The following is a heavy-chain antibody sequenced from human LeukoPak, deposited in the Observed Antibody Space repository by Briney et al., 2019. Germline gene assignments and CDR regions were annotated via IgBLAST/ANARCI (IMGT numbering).Heavy chain of an antibody. CDR2: MNPNSGNI. CDR3: ARGKAGDSGGHRAFDI. Sequence: ASVKVSCEASGYTFTAYDINWVRQATGQGLEWMGWMNPNSGNIGYAQKFQGSVTITRNTSISTAYMDFSNLRPEDTAVYYCARGKAGDSGGHRAFDIWGQGTMVTVSS. J-gene: IGHJ3*02. D-gene: IGHD2-15*01. V-gene: IGHV1-8*01. CDR1: GYTFTAYD.